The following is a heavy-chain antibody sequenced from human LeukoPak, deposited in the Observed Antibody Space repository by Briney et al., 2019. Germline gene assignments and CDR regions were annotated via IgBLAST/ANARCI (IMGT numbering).Heavy chain of an antibody. CDR3: AKDLRYCSGGSCYVFDY. Sequence: PGGSLRLSCAASGFTFSSYGMHWVRQAPGKGLEWVAFIRYDGSNKYYADSVKGRFTISRDNSKNTLYLQMNSLRAEDTAVYYCAKDLRYCSGGSCYVFDYWGQGTLVTVSS. J-gene: IGHJ4*02. V-gene: IGHV3-30*02. CDR1: GFTFSSYG. D-gene: IGHD2-15*01. CDR2: IRYDGSNK.